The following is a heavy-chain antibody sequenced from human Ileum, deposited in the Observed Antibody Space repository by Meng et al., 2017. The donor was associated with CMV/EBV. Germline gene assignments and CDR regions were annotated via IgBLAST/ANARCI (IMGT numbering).Heavy chain of an antibody. CDR1: GFNFDDEA. J-gene: IGHJ4*02. V-gene: IGHV3-20*04. D-gene: IGHD3-10*01. CDR2: LNWNGVSA. CDR3: ARNKSNYLDS. Sequence: LSCVVAGFNFDDEAMSWVRQVSGKGLEWVSGLNWNGVSAGYADSVKGRFIISRDNAKNTLYLQMNRLRAEDTALYYCARNKSNYLDSWGRGTLVTVSS.